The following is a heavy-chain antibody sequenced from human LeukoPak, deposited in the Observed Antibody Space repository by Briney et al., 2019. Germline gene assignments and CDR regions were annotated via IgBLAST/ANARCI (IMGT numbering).Heavy chain of an antibody. CDR3: AKDFNWNYGMDV. Sequence: GGSLRLSCVASGFTFTNYWMTWVRQAPGKGLEWVANIKQDQSEKWYVASVKGRFTVSRDNAKNSMYLQMNSLRAEDTAVYYCAKDFNWNYGMDVWGQGTTVTVSS. CDR2: IKQDQSEK. V-gene: IGHV3-7*01. CDR1: GFTFTNYW. D-gene: IGHD1-20*01. J-gene: IGHJ6*02.